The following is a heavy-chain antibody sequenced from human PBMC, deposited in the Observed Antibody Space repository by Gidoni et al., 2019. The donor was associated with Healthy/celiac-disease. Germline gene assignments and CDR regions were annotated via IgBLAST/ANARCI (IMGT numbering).Heavy chain of an antibody. V-gene: IGHV4-39*01. J-gene: IGHJ4*02. D-gene: IGHD3-3*01. CDR3: ARHTDDFWRGALDY. CDR1: GGSISSSSYY. CDR2: IYYSGST. Sequence: QLQLQESGPGLVKPSETLSPTGTVSGGSISSSSYYWGWIRQPPGKGLEWIGSIYYSGSTYYNPSLKSRVTISVDTSKNQFSLKLSSVTAADTAVYYCARHTDDFWRGALDYWGQGTLVTVSS.